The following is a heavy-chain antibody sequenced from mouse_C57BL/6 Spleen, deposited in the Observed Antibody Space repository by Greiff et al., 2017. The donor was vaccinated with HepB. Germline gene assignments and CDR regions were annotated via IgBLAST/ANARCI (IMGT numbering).Heavy chain of an antibody. D-gene: IGHD2-5*01. Sequence: EVKLMESGGGLVQPKGSLKLSCAASGFSFNTYAMNWVRQAPGKGLEWVARIRSKSNNYATYYADSVKDRFTISRDDSESMLYLQMNNLKTEDTAMYYCVRDSNYLDYWGQGTTLTVSS. J-gene: IGHJ2*01. CDR3: VRDSNYLDY. V-gene: IGHV10-1*01. CDR2: IRSKSNNYAT. CDR1: GFSFNTYA.